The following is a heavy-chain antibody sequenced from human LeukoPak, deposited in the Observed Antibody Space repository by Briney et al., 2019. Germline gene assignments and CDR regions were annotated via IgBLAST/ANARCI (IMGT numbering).Heavy chain of an antibody. CDR3: TRDRRDGYNYLHM. V-gene: IGHV4-59*11. Sequence: SETLSLTCTVSGGSINSHYWSWIRQPPGKGLEWIAFVSFSGSTDYNPSLKSRVTVSVDTSNNQFSLKLSSLTAADTALYEFTRDRRDGYNYLHMWSQGTGVTVSS. CDR1: GGSINSHY. CDR2: VSFSGST. J-gene: IGHJ4*02. D-gene: IGHD5-24*01.